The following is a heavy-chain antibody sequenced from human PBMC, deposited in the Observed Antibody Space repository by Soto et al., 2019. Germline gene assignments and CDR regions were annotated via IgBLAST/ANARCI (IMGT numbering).Heavy chain of an antibody. CDR3: AKPAVIAARPGAFDI. D-gene: IGHD6-6*01. J-gene: IGHJ3*02. CDR2: ISYDGSNK. V-gene: IGHV3-30*18. CDR1: GFTFSSYG. Sequence: PGGSLRLSCAASGFTFSSYGMHWVRQAPGKGLEWVAVISYDGSNKYYADSVKGRFTISRDNSKNTLYLQMNSLRAEDTAVYYCAKPAVIAARPGAFDIWGQGTMVTVSS.